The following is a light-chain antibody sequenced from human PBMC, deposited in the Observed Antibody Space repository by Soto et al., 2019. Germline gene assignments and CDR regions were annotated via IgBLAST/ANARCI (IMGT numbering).Light chain of an antibody. V-gene: IGKV3-15*01. J-gene: IGKJ1*01. CDR2: GAF. CDR3: QQYGSSPRT. CDR1: QSVSSD. Sequence: EIVMTQSPATLSMFPGERATLSCRASQSVSSDLGWYQQKPGQAPRLLIHGAFIRAAGVPARFSGSGSGTEFTLTISSLQSEDSAVYYCQQYGSSPRTFGQGTKVEIK.